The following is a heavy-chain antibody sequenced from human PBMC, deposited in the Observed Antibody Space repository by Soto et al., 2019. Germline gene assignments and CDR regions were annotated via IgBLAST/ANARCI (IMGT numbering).Heavy chain of an antibody. CDR2: TYYRSKWYN. D-gene: IGHD3-16*01. CDR3: ARGRGNYYYYYGMDV. CDR1: GDSVSSNSAA. V-gene: IGHV6-1*01. J-gene: IGHJ6*02. Sequence: HSQTLSLTCAISGDSVSSNSAAWNWIRQSPSRGLEWLGRTYYRSKWYNDYAVSVKSRITINPDTSKNQFSLKLSSVTAADTAVYYCARGRGNYYYYYGMDVWGQGTTVTVSS.